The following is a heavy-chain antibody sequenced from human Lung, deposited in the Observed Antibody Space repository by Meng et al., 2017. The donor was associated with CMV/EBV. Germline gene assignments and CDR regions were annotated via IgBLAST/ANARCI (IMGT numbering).Heavy chain of an antibody. CDR2: ISFYGRNE. D-gene: IGHD2-21*02. Sequence: YGMHCVRQAPGKGLESLAVISFYGRNEQYADSVNGRFTISRDNSKHTLSLEMNSLRPQDTAVYYCAKDEAQYCGADCYILDYWAQGILVTVSS. V-gene: IGHV3-30*18. CDR3: AKDEAQYCGADCYILDY. CDR1: YG. J-gene: IGHJ4*02.